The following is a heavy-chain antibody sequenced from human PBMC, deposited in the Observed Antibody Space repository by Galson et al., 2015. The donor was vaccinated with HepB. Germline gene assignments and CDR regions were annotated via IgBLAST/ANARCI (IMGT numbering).Heavy chain of an antibody. CDR1: GFTSSSYA. CDR3: ARTTRGLYGSGSPFDY. J-gene: IGHJ4*02. CDR2: ISYDGSNK. D-gene: IGHD3-10*01. Sequence: SLRLSCAASGFTSSSYAMHWVRQAPGKGLEWVAVISYDGSNKYYADSVKGRFTISRDNSKNTLYLQMNSLRAEDTAVYYCARTTRGLYGSGSPFDYWGQGTLVTVSS. V-gene: IGHV3-30-3*01.